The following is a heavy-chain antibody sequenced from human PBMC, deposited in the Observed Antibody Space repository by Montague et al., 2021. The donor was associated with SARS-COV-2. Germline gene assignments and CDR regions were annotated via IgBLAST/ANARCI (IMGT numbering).Heavy chain of an antibody. D-gene: IGHD2-2*01. CDR2: ISYAGKT. CDR3: ARQLPSYCSTNKCYHYYLDV. Sequence: SETLSLTCTVSGGSISSPDYYWGWLRQSPGLGLEWIGSISYAGKTYYNLSLRIRVSFSMDTSKIHFSLSLNSVTAADTAVYFCARQLPSYCSTNKCYHYYLDVWGQGALVTVSS. CDR1: GGSISSPDYY. J-gene: IGHJ4*02. V-gene: IGHV4-39*01.